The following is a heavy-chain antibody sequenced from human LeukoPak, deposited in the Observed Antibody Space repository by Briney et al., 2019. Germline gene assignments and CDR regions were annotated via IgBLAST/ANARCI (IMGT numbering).Heavy chain of an antibody. CDR2: ISWDGGST. Sequence: PGGSLRLTCAASGFTFDDYTMHWVRQAPGKGLELVSLISWDGGSTYYADSVKGRFTISRDNSKNSLYLQMNSLRTEDTALYYCAKDLAAAGTFGVALYYFDYWGQGTLVTVSS. CDR1: GFTFDDYT. CDR3: AKDLAAAGTFGVALYYFDY. V-gene: IGHV3-43*01. J-gene: IGHJ4*02. D-gene: IGHD6-13*01.